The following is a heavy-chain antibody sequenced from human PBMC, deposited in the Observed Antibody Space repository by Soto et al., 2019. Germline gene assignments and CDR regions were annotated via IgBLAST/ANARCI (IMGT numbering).Heavy chain of an antibody. D-gene: IGHD2-2*01. CDR3: ARVPDR. CDR1: GGSISTYY. V-gene: IGHV4-59*12. Sequence: SETLSLTCTVSGGSISTYYWSWIRQPPGKGLEWIGYVYYSGSTYYNPSLKSRVTISVDRSKNQFSLKLSSLTAADTAVYYCARVPDRWGQGTLVTVSS. J-gene: IGHJ5*02. CDR2: VYYSGST.